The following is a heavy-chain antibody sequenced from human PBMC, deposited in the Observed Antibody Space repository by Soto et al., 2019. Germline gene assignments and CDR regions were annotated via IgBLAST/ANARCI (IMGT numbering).Heavy chain of an antibody. D-gene: IGHD3-3*01. Sequence: SETVSLTCSVSGGSISSYYWSWIRQPPGKGLEWIGYIYYSGSTNYNPSLKSRVTISVDTSKNQFSLKLSSVTAADTAVYYCARVSGDFWSGYSNWFDPWGQGTLVTVS. CDR3: ARVSGDFWSGYSNWFDP. CDR1: GGSISSYY. CDR2: IYYSGST. V-gene: IGHV4-59*01. J-gene: IGHJ5*02.